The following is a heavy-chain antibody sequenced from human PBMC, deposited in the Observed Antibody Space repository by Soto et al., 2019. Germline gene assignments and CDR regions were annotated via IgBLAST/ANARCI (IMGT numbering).Heavy chain of an antibody. CDR1: GGSISSGGYY. V-gene: IGHV4-31*03. CDR2: IYYSGST. CDR3: ARDPGSPPEWYFDL. Sequence: QVQLQESGPGLVKPSQTLSLTCTVSGGSISSGGYYWSWIRQHPGKGLEWIGYIYYSGSTYYNPSLGSGGTVSGDTSKNQFALKLSSVTAADTAVYYCARDPGSPPEWYFDLWGRGTLVTVSS. J-gene: IGHJ2*01.